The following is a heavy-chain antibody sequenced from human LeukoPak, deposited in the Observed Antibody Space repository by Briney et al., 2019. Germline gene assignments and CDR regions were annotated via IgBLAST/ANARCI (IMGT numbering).Heavy chain of an antibody. D-gene: IGHD2-21*02. CDR1: GGSISSSHYY. CDR3: ARQSFAYCGGDCYYPDY. V-gene: IGHV4-39*01. J-gene: IGHJ4*02. CDR2: IYYSGST. Sequence: SQTLSLTCSVSGGSISSSHYYWGWIRQPPGKGLEWIGSIYYSGSTYYNPSLKSRVTVSVDTSKNQISLKLRSGTAADTAVYYCARQSFAYCGGDCYYPDYWGQGTLVTVSS.